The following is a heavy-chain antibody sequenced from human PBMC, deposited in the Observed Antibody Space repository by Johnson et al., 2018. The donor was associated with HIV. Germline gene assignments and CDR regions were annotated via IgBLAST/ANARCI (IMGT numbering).Heavy chain of an antibody. V-gene: IGHV3-30*04. J-gene: IGHJ3*02. D-gene: IGHD1-26*01. Sequence: QVQLVEFGGGVVQPGRSLRLSCAASGFTFSSYAMHWVRQAPGKGLEWVAVISYDGSNKYYADSVKGRFTISRDNSKNTLHLQMNSLSAEDTAVYYCARRGVGATTDAFDIWGQGTMVTVSS. CDR3: ARRGVGATTDAFDI. CDR2: ISYDGSNK. CDR1: GFTFSSYA.